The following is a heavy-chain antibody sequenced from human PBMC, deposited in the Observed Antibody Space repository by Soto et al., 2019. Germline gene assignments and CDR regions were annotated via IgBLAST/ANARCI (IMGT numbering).Heavy chain of an antibody. CDR2: ISGSNGAT. D-gene: IGHD5-12*01. Sequence: ASVKVSCKFSGYNFINYGMTWVRQAPGQGLEWMGWISGSNGATKYAQRFQARVTLTTDTSTNTAYMELRSLRLDDTAVYYCARDSKWLIINGNWFDSWG. V-gene: IGHV1-18*04. CDR3: ARDSKWLIINGNWFDS. CDR1: GYNFINYG. J-gene: IGHJ5*01.